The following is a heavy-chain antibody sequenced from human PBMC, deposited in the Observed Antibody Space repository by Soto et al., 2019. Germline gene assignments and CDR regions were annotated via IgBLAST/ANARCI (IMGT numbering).Heavy chain of an antibody. CDR1: GGTFSSYA. V-gene: IGHV1-69*13. Sequence: SVKFSCKASGGTFSSYAISWVRQAHGQGLEWMGGIIPIFGTANYAQKFQGRVTITADESTSTAYMELSSLRSEDTAVYYCARTAIFGELDYYGMDVWGQGTTVTVSS. J-gene: IGHJ6*02. CDR3: ARTAIFGELDYYGMDV. D-gene: IGHD3-3*01. CDR2: IIPIFGTA.